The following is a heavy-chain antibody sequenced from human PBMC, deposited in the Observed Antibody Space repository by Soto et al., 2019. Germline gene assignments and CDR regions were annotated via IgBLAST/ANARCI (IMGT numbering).Heavy chain of an antibody. CDR2: IIPIFGTA. D-gene: IGHD6-13*01. Sequence: SVKVSCKASGGIFSSYAISWVRQAPGQGLEWMGGIIPIFGTANYAQKFQGRVTITADKSTSTAYMELSSLRSEDTAVYYCAREKYSSSWFDPWGQGTLVTVSS. CDR1: GGIFSSYA. V-gene: IGHV1-69*06. J-gene: IGHJ5*02. CDR3: AREKYSSSWFDP.